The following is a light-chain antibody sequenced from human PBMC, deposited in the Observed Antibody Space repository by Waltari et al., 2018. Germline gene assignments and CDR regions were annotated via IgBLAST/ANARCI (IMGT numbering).Light chain of an antibody. J-gene: IGKJ1*01. CDR2: GAS. V-gene: IGKV3-20*01. Sequence: EIVLTQSPGTLSLSPGERATLSCRARQSVSSSYLAWYQQKPGQAPRLLISGASSRATGIPDRFSGSGAGTDFALTIRRLEPEDFAVYYCQQYGSSPWTFGQGTKVEV. CDR1: QSVSSSY. CDR3: QQYGSSPWT.